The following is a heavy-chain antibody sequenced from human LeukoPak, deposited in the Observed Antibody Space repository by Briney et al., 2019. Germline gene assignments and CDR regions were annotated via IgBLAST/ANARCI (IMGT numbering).Heavy chain of an antibody. J-gene: IGHJ4*02. CDR3: AKAGGFWSGFIG. CDR2: ISGSGGST. D-gene: IGHD3-3*01. V-gene: IGHV3-23*01. Sequence: GGSLGLSCAASGFTFSNYAMSWVRQTPGKGLEWVSAISGSGGSTYYADSVKGRFTTSRDNSKNTLYLQMNSLRAEDTAVYYCAKAGGFWSGFIGWGQGTLVTVSS. CDR1: GFTFSNYA.